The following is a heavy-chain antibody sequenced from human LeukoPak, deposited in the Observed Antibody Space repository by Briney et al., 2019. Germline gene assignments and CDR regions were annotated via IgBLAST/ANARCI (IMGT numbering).Heavy chain of an antibody. CDR2: IKQDGSEK. CDR1: GFTFSSYW. V-gene: IGHV3-7*01. CDR3: ARARSSIAVPSDY. J-gene: IGHJ4*02. Sequence: GGSLRLSCAASGFTFSSYWMSWVRQAPGKGLEWVANIKQDGSEKYYVDSVKGRFTISRDNAKNSLYLQMNSLRAEDTAVYYCARARSSIAVPSDYWGQGTLVTVSS. D-gene: IGHD6-6*01.